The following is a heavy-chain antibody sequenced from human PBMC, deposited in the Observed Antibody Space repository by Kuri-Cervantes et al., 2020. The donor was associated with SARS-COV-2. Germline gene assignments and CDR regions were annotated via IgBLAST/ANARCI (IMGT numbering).Heavy chain of an antibody. CDR3: ARRAAAAGINY. CDR1: GGSISSYY. D-gene: IGHD6-13*01. Sequence: SETLSLTCTVSGGSISSYYWSWIRQPPGKGLEWIGSIYHSGSTYYNPSLKSRVTISVDTSKNQFSLKLSSVTAADTAVYYCARRAAAAGINYWGQGTLVTGSS. CDR2: IYHSGST. J-gene: IGHJ4*02. V-gene: IGHV4-59*08.